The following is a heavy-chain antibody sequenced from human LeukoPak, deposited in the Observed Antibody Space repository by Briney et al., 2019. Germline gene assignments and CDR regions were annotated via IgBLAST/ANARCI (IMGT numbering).Heavy chain of an antibody. V-gene: IGHV4-59*01. CDR1: GGSISSYY. CDR3: ARDRGYSYGFYDY. J-gene: IGHJ4*02. Sequence: SETLSLTCTVSGGSISSYYWTWIRQPPGKGLEWIGYIYDSGITNYNPSLKSRVTISIDTSKSQFSLKVSSLTAADTAVYFCARDRGYSYGFYDYWGQGTLVTVSS. D-gene: IGHD5-18*01. CDR2: IYDSGIT.